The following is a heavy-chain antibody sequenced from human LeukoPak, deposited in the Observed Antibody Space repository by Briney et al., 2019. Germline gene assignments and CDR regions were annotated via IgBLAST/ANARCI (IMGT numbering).Heavy chain of an antibody. J-gene: IGHJ4*02. CDR1: GGSVSSSSSY. D-gene: IGHD4-17*01. V-gene: IGHV4-39*07. Sequence: SETLSLTCTVSGGSVSSSSSYWGWIRQPPGKGLEWIGEINHSGSTNYNPSLKSRVTISVDTSKNQFSLKLSSVTAADTAVYYCARAGYGDSDFDYWGQGTLVTVSS. CDR3: ARAGYGDSDFDY. CDR2: INHSGST.